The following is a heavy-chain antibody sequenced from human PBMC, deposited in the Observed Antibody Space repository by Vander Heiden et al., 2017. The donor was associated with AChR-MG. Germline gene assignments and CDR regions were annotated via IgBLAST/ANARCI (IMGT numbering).Heavy chain of an antibody. CDR1: GGSFSGYY. V-gene: IGHV4-34*01. J-gene: IGHJ4*02. CDR3: ARGSLLRYYDD. CDR2: INHSGSN. D-gene: IGHD3-9*01. Sequence: QVQLHQWRAGLLKPSETLSPTSAVSGGSFSGYYWSWIRQPAGKGLEWIGKINHSGSNNYNPSLKSRVTIAVDTTKNQFSLKLSVVTAADTAVYYCARGSLLRYYDDWGQGTLVTVSS.